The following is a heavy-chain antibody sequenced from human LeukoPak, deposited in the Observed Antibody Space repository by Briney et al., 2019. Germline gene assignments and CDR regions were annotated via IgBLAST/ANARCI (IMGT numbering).Heavy chain of an antibody. CDR1: GFTFSSYG. CDR2: ISYDGSNK. D-gene: IGHD2-21*01. J-gene: IGHJ4*02. CDR3: AKAPYPGDY. V-gene: IGHV3-30*18. Sequence: GRSLRLSCAASGFTFSSYGMHWVRQAPGKGLEWVAVISYDGSNKYYADSVKGRFTISRDNSKNTLYLQMNSLRAEGTAVYYCAKAPYPGDYWGQGTLVTVSS.